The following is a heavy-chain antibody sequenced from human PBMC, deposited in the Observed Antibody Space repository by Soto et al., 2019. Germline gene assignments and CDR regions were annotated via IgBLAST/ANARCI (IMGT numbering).Heavy chain of an antibody. D-gene: IGHD3-3*01. Sequence: QITLKESGPTRVKPTQTLTLTCTFSGFSLSTSGVGVGWIRQPPGKALERLALIYWDDDKRYSPSLKSRLTIHKDTSKNQVALSLTNVHPRHTATCYRAHRASLHRNWSGGSFDFWGQGSLLTASS. CDR1: GFSLSTSGVG. V-gene: IGHV2-5*02. CDR3: AHRASLHRNWSGGSFDF. J-gene: IGHJ4*02. CDR2: IYWDDDK.